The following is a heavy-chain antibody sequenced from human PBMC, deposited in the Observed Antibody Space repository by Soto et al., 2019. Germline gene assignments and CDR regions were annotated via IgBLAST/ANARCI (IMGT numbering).Heavy chain of an antibody. J-gene: IGHJ4*02. CDR2: IYWDDDK. V-gene: IGHV2-5*02. CDR1: GFSLSSTRVA. CDR3: AHSVVAGLGYYFDY. D-gene: IGHD6-19*01. Sequence: QITLKESGPTLVKPTQTLTLTCTFSGFSLSSTRVAVGWIRQPPGKALEWLALIYWDDDKRYSPFLKSRLTIXXXPXQNPVVLTMTNMDPVDTATYYCAHSVVAGLGYYFDYWGQGTLVTVSS.